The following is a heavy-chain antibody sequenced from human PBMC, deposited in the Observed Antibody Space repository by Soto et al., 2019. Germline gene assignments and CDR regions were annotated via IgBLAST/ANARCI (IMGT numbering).Heavy chain of an antibody. V-gene: IGHV4-4*07. Sequence: PSETLSLTCTVSGGSISSYYWSWIRQPAGKGLEWIGRIYTSGSTNYNPSLKSRVTMSVDTSKNQFSLKLSSVTAADTAVYYCAREYNWNDVDMGAAYWGQGTMVTFSS. D-gene: IGHD1-20*01. CDR2: IYTSGST. CDR1: GGSISSYY. CDR3: AREYNWNDVDMGAAY. J-gene: IGHJ4*02.